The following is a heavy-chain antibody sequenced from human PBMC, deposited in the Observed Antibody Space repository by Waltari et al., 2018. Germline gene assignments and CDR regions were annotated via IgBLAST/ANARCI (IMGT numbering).Heavy chain of an antibody. D-gene: IGHD1-7*01. Sequence: QVQLQESGPGLVKPSETLSLNCTVSGGSISSNYWSWIRPPPGKGLEWIGYIYYSGSTNYNPSLKSRVTLSINTSKNQFSLKLTSVTAADTAVYYCASLGRYTWNYYAFDVWGQGTKVTVSS. CDR3: ASLGRYTWNYYAFDV. V-gene: IGHV4-59*01. CDR2: IYYSGST. J-gene: IGHJ3*01. CDR1: GGSISSNY.